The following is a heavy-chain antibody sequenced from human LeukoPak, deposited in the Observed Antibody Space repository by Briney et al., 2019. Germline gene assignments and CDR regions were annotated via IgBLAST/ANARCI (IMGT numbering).Heavy chain of an antibody. Sequence: PSETLTLTCTVSGGSISIFYWSWIRQPAGKGLDWIGRIHSSGSINHNTSLKSRVTLSVDTSKNQFSLKLTSVAAADTAVYYCARGTFKDGLDVWGQGTTVTVSS. V-gene: IGHV4-4*07. CDR1: GGSISIFY. J-gene: IGHJ6*02. CDR2: IHSSGSI. CDR3: ARGTFKDGLDV. D-gene: IGHD2/OR15-2a*01.